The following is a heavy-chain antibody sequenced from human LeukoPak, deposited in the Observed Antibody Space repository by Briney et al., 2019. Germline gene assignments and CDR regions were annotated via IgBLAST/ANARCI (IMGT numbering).Heavy chain of an antibody. CDR2: IRAYNGNT. V-gene: IGHV1-18*01. CDR1: GYTFTSYG. CDR3: ARDPGCCRSGY. Sequence: GASVQVSCMASGYTFTSYGISWVRQAPGQGLEWMGWIRAYNGNTNYAQKLEGRATMTTDTSTSTAYMELRSLRSDDTAVYYCARDPGCCRSGYWGQGTLVTVSS. D-gene: IGHD2-2*01. J-gene: IGHJ4*02.